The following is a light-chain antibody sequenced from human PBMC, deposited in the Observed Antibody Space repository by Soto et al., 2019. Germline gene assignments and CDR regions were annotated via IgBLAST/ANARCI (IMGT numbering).Light chain of an antibody. J-gene: IGKJ1*01. Sequence: EVVLTQSPGTLSLSPGQRATLSCRASQSVSSSYLAWYQQKPGQAPRLLIYGASSRATGIPDRFSGSGSGTDFTLTISRLEPEDFAFHYCQQYGSSPRTFGQGTKVEIK. CDR3: QQYGSSPRT. CDR1: QSVSSSY. CDR2: GAS. V-gene: IGKV3-20*01.